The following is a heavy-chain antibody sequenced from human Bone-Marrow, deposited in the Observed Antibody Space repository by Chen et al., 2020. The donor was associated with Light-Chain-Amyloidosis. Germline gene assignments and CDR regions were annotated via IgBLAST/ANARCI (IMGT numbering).Heavy chain of an antibody. J-gene: IGHJ4*02. CDR3: VRDGTPTAVSRYFDY. Sequence: EVQLVESGGEVVQPGGSLRLSCAASGFYFSHYWMHWVRQAPGKGLVWVSRIHSEGTSTAYAESVKGRFTISRDNAKNTVYLQMNSLRVEDTAMYFWVRDGTPTAVSRYFDYWGQGTPVTVSS. CDR1: GFYFSHYW. CDR2: IHSEGTST. V-gene: IGHV3-74*01. D-gene: IGHD2-21*02.